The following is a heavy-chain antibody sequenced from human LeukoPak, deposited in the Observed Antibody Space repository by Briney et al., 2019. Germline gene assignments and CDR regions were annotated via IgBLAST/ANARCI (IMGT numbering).Heavy chain of an antibody. CDR1: GFTFSSYS. J-gene: IGHJ4*02. CDR3: AREGVLTTYFQGDY. CDR2: ISSSSSTI. Sequence: GGSLRLSCAASGFTFSSYSMNWVRQAAGKGLELVSYISSSSSTIYYADSVKGRFTISRDNAKNSLYLQMNSLRDEDTAVYYCAREGVLTTYFQGDYWGQGTLVTVCS. V-gene: IGHV3-48*02. D-gene: IGHD4-17*01.